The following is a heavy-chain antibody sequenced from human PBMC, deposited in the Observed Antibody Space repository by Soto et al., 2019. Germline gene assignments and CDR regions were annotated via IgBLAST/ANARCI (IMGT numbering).Heavy chain of an antibody. CDR3: AKESREFSFGCPLDH. J-gene: IGHJ4*02. D-gene: IGHD5-18*01. V-gene: IGHV3-30-3*01. CDR2: ISYDGSEK. CDR1: GFTFSRYP. Sequence: GGSLRLSCEASGFTFSRYPLHWVRQAPGKGLEWVAVISYDGSEKYPADSVKGRISISRDNSKNTLFMQMNSLRVEDAAVYYCAKESREFSFGCPLDHWGQGTLVTVSS.